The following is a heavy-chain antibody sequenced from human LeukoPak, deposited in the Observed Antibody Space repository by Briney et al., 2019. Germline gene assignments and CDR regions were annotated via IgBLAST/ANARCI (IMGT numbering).Heavy chain of an antibody. CDR1: GASISSSY. CDR2: VHHSGST. CDR3: ARGFFDTSGYSNAFDI. Sequence: SETLSLTCSVSGASISSSYWSWIRQTPGTGLEWIAYVHHSGSTNYNPSLHSRVATSVDTATNQFSLKLSSVTAADTAVYYCARGFFDTSGYSNAFDIWGQGTMVIVSS. D-gene: IGHD3-22*01. V-gene: IGHV4-59*12. J-gene: IGHJ3*02.